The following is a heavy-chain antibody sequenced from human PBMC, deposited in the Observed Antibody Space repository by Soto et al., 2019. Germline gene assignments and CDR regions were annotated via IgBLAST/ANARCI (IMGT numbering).Heavy chain of an antibody. J-gene: IGHJ4*02. D-gene: IGHD3-3*01. CDR3: ARVGRSEDY. Sequence: GGSLRLSCAASGLTFSSYEMNWVRQAPGKGLEWVSYISSSGSTIYYADSVKGRFTISRDNAKNSLYLQTNSLRAEDTAVYYCARVGRSEDYWGQGTLVTVSS. CDR1: GLTFSSYE. V-gene: IGHV3-48*03. CDR2: ISSSGSTI.